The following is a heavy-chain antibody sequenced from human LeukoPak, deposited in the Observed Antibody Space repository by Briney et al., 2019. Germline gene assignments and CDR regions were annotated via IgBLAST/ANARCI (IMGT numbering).Heavy chain of an antibody. CDR2: MNPNSGKK. V-gene: IGHV1-8*01. Sequence: ASANVSCKASGYIFTSYDINWVRQATGQGPEWMGWMNPNSGKKGYAQKFQGRVTMTRNTSISTAYMELRSLRSEDTAVYYCARELNRDGFDPWGQGTLVTVSS. J-gene: IGHJ5*02. CDR3: ARELNRDGFDP. D-gene: IGHD1-14*01. CDR1: GYIFTSYD.